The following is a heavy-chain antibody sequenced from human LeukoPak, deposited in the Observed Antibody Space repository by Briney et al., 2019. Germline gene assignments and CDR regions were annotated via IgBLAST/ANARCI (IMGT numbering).Heavy chain of an antibody. CDR1: GFTFRSYA. J-gene: IGHJ5*02. V-gene: IGHV3-23*01. Sequence: GGSLRLSCAASGFTFRSYAMNWVRQAPGKGLEWVSAISGTGDSPHYADSVKGRFTISRDNSKNTLYLQMNSLRAKDTAFYYCAKDIGWFDPWGQGTLVTVSS. CDR3: AKDIGWFDP. CDR2: ISGTGDSP.